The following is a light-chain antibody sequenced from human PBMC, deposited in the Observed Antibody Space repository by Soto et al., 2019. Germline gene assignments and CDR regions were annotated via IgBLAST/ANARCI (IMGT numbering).Light chain of an antibody. Sequence: EIVLTPSPATLSVSPGERATLSCRSSQSISNNLAWYQQKPGQAPRLLIYGESTRATGIPARFSGSGSGTEFTLTISSLQSEDFAVYYCQQYNNWPFTFGPGTKVDIK. J-gene: IGKJ3*01. CDR3: QQYNNWPFT. CDR1: QSISNN. V-gene: IGKV3-15*01. CDR2: GES.